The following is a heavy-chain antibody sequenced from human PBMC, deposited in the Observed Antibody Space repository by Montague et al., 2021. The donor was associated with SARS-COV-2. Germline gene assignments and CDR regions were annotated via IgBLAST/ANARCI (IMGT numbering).Heavy chain of an antibody. CDR2: IDPGDSYT. CDR3: ARRGRPYSGYTTGYFDY. Sequence: SGSEVKKPGESLRISCKVSGYIFISHWITWVRQMPGKGLEWMGXIDPGDSYTNYSPSFQGHVSISVDKSISTAYLQWSSLKASDTAMYYCARRGRPYSGYTTGYFDYWGQGTLVTVSS. D-gene: IGHD5-12*01. V-gene: IGHV5-10-1*01. J-gene: IGHJ4*02. CDR1: GYIFISHW.